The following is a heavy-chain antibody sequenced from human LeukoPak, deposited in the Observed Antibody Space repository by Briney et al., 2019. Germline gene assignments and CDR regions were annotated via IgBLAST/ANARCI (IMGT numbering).Heavy chain of an antibody. Sequence: SETLSLTCTVSGGSISSYYWSWIRQPPGKGLEWIGYIYYSGSTYYNPSLKSRATISVDTSKNQFSLKLSSVTAADTAVYYCARDGRYYYAFDIWGQGTMVTVSS. CDR2: IYYSGST. J-gene: IGHJ3*02. D-gene: IGHD1-26*01. V-gene: IGHV4-59*12. CDR3: ARDGRYYYAFDI. CDR1: GGSISSYY.